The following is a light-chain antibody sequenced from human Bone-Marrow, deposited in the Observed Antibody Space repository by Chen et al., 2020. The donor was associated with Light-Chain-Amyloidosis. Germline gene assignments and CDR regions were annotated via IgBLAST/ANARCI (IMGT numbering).Light chain of an antibody. CDR1: SSDVGRYNY. J-gene: IGLJ3*02. V-gene: IGLV2-8*01. CDR3: SSYAGTNNWV. Sequence: QSALTQPPSASGSHGQSVTVSCTGTSSDVGRYNYVSWYQQLPGKAPQLMIYEVTKRPSGVPDRCSGSKSGNTASLTVSGLRADDEADYFCSSYAGTNNWVFGGGTKVTVL. CDR2: EVT.